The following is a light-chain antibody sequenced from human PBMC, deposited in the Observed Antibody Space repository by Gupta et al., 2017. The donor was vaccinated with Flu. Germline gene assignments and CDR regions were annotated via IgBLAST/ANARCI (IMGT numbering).Light chain of an antibody. CDR1: KLGGKY. J-gene: IGLJ3*02. Sequence: SYELTQPPSVSVSPGQTASITCSGDKLGGKYVCWYQQKSGQSPVLVIYRDSNRPSGIPERFAGSNSGNTATLTISGTQAVDEADYYCHAWGTFPVFGGGTKLTVL. CDR3: HAWGTFPV. CDR2: RDS. V-gene: IGLV3-1*01.